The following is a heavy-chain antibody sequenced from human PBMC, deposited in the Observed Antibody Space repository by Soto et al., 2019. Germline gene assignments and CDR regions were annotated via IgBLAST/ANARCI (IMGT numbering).Heavy chain of an antibody. CDR1: GGSISSYY. Sequence: SETLSLTCTVSGGSISSYYWSWIRQPPGKGLEWIGYIYYSGSTNYNPSLKSRVTISVDTSKNQFSLKLSSVTAADTAVYYCARDKGIWGSYRYTGFAFDIWGQGTMVTVPS. J-gene: IGHJ3*02. D-gene: IGHD3-16*02. CDR3: ARDKGIWGSYRYTGFAFDI. V-gene: IGHV4-59*01. CDR2: IYYSGST.